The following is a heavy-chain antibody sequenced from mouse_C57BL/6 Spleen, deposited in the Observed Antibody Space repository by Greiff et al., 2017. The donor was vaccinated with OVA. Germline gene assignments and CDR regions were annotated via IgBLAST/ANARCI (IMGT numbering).Heavy chain of an antibody. Sequence: LVESGAELVRPGASVTLSCKASGYTFTDYEMHWVKQTPVHGLEWIGAIDPETGGTAYNQKFKGKAILTADKSSSTAYMELRSLTSEDSAVYYCTRRTDFDYWGQGTTLTVSS. CDR1: GYTFTDYE. CDR3: TRRTDFDY. J-gene: IGHJ2*01. CDR2: IDPETGGT. V-gene: IGHV1-15*01.